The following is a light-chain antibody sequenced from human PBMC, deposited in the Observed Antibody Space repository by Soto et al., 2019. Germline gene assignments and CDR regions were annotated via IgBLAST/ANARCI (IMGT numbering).Light chain of an antibody. Sequence: EVVLTQSPATLSLSPGERATLSCRASQSVSGYLAWYQQKPGQAPRLLIYDVSNRATGIPARFSGSGSGTDFTLAISSLELEDFAVYYCQQRCDWPLTFGGGTKVEIK. J-gene: IGKJ4*01. CDR1: QSVSGY. CDR3: QQRCDWPLT. V-gene: IGKV3-11*01. CDR2: DVS.